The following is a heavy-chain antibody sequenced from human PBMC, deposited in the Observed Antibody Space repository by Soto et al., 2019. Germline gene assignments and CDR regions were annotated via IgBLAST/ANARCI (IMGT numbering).Heavy chain of an antibody. Sequence: EVQLVESGGGLVKPGGSLRLSCAASGFTFSNAWMNWVRQAPGKGLEWVGRIKSKTDGGTTDYAAPVKGRFTISRDDSKNTLYLQMNSLKTEDTAVYYCTSRDSGSYYENYFDYWGQGTLVTVSS. CDR3: TSRDSGSYYENYFDY. CDR2: IKSKTDGGTT. D-gene: IGHD1-26*01. V-gene: IGHV3-15*07. J-gene: IGHJ4*02. CDR1: GFTFSNAW.